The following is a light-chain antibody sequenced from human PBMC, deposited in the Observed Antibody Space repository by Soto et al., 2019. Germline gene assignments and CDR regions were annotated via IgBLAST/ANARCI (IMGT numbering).Light chain of an antibody. V-gene: IGKV1-5*03. J-gene: IGKJ1*01. CDR2: KAS. Sequence: DIQMTQSPSTLSASVGDTVTITCRASQSISNWLAWYQQIPGKAPNLLIYKASSLEGGVPSRFSGSGSGTDFTLTISSLQPDDFATYYCQQYNTYPWTFGQGTRVE. CDR3: QQYNTYPWT. CDR1: QSISNW.